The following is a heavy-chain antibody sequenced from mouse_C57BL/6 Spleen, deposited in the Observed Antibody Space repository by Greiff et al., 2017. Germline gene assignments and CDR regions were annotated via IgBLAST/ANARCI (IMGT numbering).Heavy chain of an antibody. J-gene: IGHJ1*01. Sequence: VQLQQPGTELVKPGASVKLSCKASGYPFTSYWMHWVKQRPGQGLEWIGNINPSNGGTNYNEKFKSKATLTVDKSSSTAYMQLSSLTSEDSAVYYRAKSSYGSSHWYFDVWGQGTTVTVSS. CDR1: GYPFTSYW. V-gene: IGHV1-53*01. CDR3: AKSSYGSSHWYFDV. D-gene: IGHD1-1*01. CDR2: INPSNGGT.